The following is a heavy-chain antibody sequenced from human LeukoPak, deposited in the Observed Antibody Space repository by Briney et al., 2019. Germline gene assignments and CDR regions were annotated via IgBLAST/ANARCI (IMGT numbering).Heavy chain of an antibody. CDR3: ARGARDIVVVPAAKWFDP. J-gene: IGHJ5*02. CDR1: GYTFTGYY. D-gene: IGHD2-2*01. Sequence: ASVKVSCKASGYTFTGYYMHWVRQAPGQGLEWMGWINPNSGGTNYVQKFQGRVTMTRDTSISTAYMELSRLRSDDTAVYYCARGARDIVVVPAAKWFDPWGQGTLVTVSS. CDR2: INPNSGGT. V-gene: IGHV1-2*02.